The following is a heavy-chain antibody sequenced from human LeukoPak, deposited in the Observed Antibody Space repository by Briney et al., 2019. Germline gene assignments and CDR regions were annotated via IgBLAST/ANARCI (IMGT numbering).Heavy chain of an antibody. CDR1: GYIFTNYW. V-gene: IGHV5-51*01. CDR2: IYPGDSDT. Sequence: GESLKISCKGSGYIFTNYWIGWVRQMPGKGLEWMGIIYPGDSDTRYSPSFQGQVTISADKSISTAYLQWSSLKASDTAMYYCARHAAAGYCSSTSCWDYYYGMDVWGQGTTVTVSS. J-gene: IGHJ6*02. CDR3: ARHAAAGYCSSTSCWDYYYGMDV. D-gene: IGHD2-2*01.